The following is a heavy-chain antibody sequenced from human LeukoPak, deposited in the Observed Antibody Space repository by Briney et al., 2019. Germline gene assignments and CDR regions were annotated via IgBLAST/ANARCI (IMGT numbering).Heavy chain of an antibody. CDR3: ARDFLKAIDI. CDR2: ITSSSTYI. V-gene: IGHV3-21*01. D-gene: IGHD2/OR15-2a*01. J-gene: IGHJ3*02. Sequence: GGSVRLSCAASGCTFSSSTMTWVRQSPGKGLEWVSSITSSSTYIYYADSVVCRFIISRDKAKKSLYLQMISLRAEDTAVFYCARDFLKAIDIWGQGTIVTVSS. CDR1: GCTFSSST.